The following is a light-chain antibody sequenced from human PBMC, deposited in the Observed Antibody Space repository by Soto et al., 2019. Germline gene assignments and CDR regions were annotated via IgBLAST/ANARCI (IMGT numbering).Light chain of an antibody. CDR3: AAWDDGLAGPI. V-gene: IGLV1-47*01. CDR1: TSNIGSNY. Sequence: QSVLTQPPSASGTPGQRVTISCSGSTSNIGSNYVYWYQQLPGTAPKLLIYRNDQRPSGVPDRFSGSKSGTSASLAISGLRSEDEADYHCAAWDDGLAGPIFGTGTKVTVL. CDR2: RND. J-gene: IGLJ1*01.